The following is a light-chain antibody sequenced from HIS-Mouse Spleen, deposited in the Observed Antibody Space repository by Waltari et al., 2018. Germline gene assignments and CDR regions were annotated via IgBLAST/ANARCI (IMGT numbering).Light chain of an antibody. CDR2: EVS. CDR1: SSDVGSYNR. V-gene: IGLV2-18*01. Sequence: QSALTQPPSVSGSPGQSVTIPCTGTSSDVGSYNRVPWSQQPPGTTPKLMIYEVSNRTSGVPDRFSGSKSGNTASLTTSGLQAEDEADYYCSLYTSSSTLVFGGGTKLTV. J-gene: IGLJ2*01. CDR3: SLYTSSSTLV.